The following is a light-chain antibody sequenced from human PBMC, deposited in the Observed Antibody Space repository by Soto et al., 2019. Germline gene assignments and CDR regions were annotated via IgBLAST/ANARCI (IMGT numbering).Light chain of an antibody. V-gene: IGLV2-14*01. CDR3: SSYKRDSSYV. CDR2: AVS. CDR1: SSDVGLYDY. J-gene: IGLJ1*01. Sequence: QSALTQPASVSGSPGQSITISCTGTSSDVGLYDYVSWYQQHPGKAPQLMIYAVSNRPSGVSNRFSASKSGNTASLFISGLQAEDEAYYYCSSYKRDSSYVFGSGTNVTV.